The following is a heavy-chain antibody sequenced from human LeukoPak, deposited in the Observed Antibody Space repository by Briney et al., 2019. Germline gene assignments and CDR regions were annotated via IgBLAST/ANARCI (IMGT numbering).Heavy chain of an antibody. CDR2: IYYSGST. V-gene: IGHV4-59*01. J-gene: IGHJ5*02. Sequence: SETLSLTCTVSGGSISSYYWSWIRQPPGEGLEWIGYIYYSGSTNYNPSLKSRVTISVDTSKNQFSLKLSSVTAADTAVYYCARVLMVRGVIITGNWFDPWGQGTLVTVSS. D-gene: IGHD3-10*01. CDR3: ARVLMVRGVIITGNWFDP. CDR1: GGSISSYY.